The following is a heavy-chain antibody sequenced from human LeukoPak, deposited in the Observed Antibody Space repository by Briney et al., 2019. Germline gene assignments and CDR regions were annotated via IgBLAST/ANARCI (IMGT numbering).Heavy chain of an antibody. Sequence: KPGGSLRLSCAASGFTFSSYSMNWVRQAPGKGLEWVSSINSSSSYIYYADSVKGRFTISRDNAKNSLYLQMNSLRAEDTAVYYCARTDASGTMIVVGYTDYYFDYWGQGTLVTVSS. D-gene: IGHD3-22*01. CDR3: ARTDASGTMIVVGYTDYYFDY. CDR1: GFTFSSYS. J-gene: IGHJ4*02. CDR2: INSSSSYI. V-gene: IGHV3-21*01.